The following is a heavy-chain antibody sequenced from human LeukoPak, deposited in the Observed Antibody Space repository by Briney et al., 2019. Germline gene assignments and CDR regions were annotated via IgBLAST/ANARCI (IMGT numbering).Heavy chain of an antibody. Sequence: SETLSLTCTVSGGSISSGSYYWSWIRQPAGKGLEWIGRIYTSGSTNYNPSLKSRVTISVDTSKNQFSLKLSSLTAADTAVYYCARAREDYYDSSGYYSYYYYYYGMDVWGQGTTVTVSS. V-gene: IGHV4-61*02. D-gene: IGHD3-22*01. CDR1: GGSISSGSYY. CDR2: IYTSGST. J-gene: IGHJ6*02. CDR3: ARAREDYYDSSGYYSYYYYYYGMDV.